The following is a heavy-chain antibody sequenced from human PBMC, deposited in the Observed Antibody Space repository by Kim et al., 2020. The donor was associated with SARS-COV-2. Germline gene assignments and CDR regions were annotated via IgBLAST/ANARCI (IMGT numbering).Heavy chain of an antibody. J-gene: IGHJ5*02. CDR2: INPSGGST. V-gene: IGHV1-46*01. CDR1: GYTFTSYY. Sequence: ASVKVSCKASGYTFTSYYMHWVRQAPGQGLEWMGIINPSGGSTSYAQKFQGRVTMTRDTSTSTVYMELSSLRSEDTAVYYCARGARGYCSSTSCYPWFDPWGQGTLVTVSS. CDR3: ARGARGYCSSTSCYPWFDP. D-gene: IGHD2-2*01.